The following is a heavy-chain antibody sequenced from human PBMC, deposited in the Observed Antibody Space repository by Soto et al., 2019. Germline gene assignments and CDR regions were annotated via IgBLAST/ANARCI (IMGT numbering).Heavy chain of an antibody. V-gene: IGHV3-23*01. CDR1: GFTFSSYA. J-gene: IGHJ4*02. D-gene: IGHD2-21*02. Sequence: GGSLRLSCAASGFTFSSYAMSWVRQAPGKGLEWVSAISGSGGSTYYADSVKGRFTISRDNSKNTLYLQMNSLRAEDTAVYYCAKGLAYCGGDCYSYFDYWGQGTLVTVSS. CDR2: ISGSGGST. CDR3: AKGLAYCGGDCYSYFDY.